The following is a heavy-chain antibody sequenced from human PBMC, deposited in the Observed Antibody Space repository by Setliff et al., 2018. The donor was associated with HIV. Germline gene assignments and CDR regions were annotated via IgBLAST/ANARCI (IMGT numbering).Heavy chain of an antibody. J-gene: IGHJ4*02. V-gene: IGHV4-31*11. CDR3: ARGRVFCDGDSCYHFDY. CDR2: VYFSGSA. CDR1: GDSIISGDFF. Sequence: TLSLTCDVSGDSIISGDFFWSWIRQSPGKGLEWIGYVYFSGSATHNPSLKSPVSISVDTSKNQFYLTLSSVTAADTAVYYCARGRVFCDGDSCYHFDYWGQGVLVTVPS. D-gene: IGHD2-21*02.